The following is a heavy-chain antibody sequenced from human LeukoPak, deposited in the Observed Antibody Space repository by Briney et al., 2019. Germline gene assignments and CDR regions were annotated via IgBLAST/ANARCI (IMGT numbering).Heavy chain of an antibody. Sequence: SETLSLTCAVYGGSFSGYYWSWIRQPPGKGLEWIGEINHSGSTNYNPSLKSRVTISVDTSKNQFSLKLSSVTAADTAVYYCARGQDYVWGSYRYTKYFQHWGQGTLVTVFS. D-gene: IGHD3-16*02. J-gene: IGHJ1*01. CDR2: INHSGST. CDR1: GGSFSGYY. V-gene: IGHV4-34*01. CDR3: ARGQDYVWGSYRYTKYFQH.